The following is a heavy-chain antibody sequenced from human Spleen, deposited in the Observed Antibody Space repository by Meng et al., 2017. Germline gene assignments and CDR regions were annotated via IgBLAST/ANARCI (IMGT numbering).Heavy chain of an antibody. J-gene: IGHJ3*02. CDR2: TSHDGSDK. CDR3: ARVLRVDFWSGFLDAFDI. CDR1: GFTFSNYG. D-gene: IGHD3-3*01. V-gene: IGHV3-30*03. Sequence: GESLKISCAASGFTFSNYGMHWVRQAPGKGLEWVAVTSHDGSDKYYADSVRGRFTISRDNSKNTLYLQMNSLRAEDTAVYYCARVLRVDFWSGFLDAFDIWGQGTMVTVSS.